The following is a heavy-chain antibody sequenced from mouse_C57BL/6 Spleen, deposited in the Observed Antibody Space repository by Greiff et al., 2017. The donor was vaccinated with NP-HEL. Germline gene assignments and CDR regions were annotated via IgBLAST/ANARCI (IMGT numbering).Heavy chain of an antibody. J-gene: IGHJ4*01. V-gene: IGHV5-6*01. D-gene: IGHD1-1*01. CDR3: ARQGATVVPYAMDY. Sequence: EVKLVESGGDLVKPGGSLKLSCAASGFTFSSYGMSWVRQTPDKRLEWVATISSGGSYTYYPDSVKGRFTISRDNAKNTLYLQMSSLKSEDTAMYYCARQGATVVPYAMDYWGQGTSVTVSS. CDR1: GFTFSSYG. CDR2: ISSGGSYT.